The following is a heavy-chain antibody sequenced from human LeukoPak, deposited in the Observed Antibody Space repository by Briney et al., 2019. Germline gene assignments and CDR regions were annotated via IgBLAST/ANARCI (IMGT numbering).Heavy chain of an antibody. CDR2: INPNSGGT. J-gene: IGHJ3*02. Sequence: ASVKVSCKASGYTFTSYGISWVRQAPGQGLEWMGWINPNSGGTNYAQKFQGRVTMTRDTSISTAYMELSRLRSDDTAVYYCARARGYCSSTSCGGVDAFDIWGQGTMVTVSS. CDR3: ARARGYCSSTSCGGVDAFDI. V-gene: IGHV1-2*02. D-gene: IGHD2-2*01. CDR1: GYTFTSYG.